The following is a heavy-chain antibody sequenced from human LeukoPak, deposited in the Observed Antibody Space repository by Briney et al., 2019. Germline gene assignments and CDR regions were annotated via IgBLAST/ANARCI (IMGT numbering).Heavy chain of an antibody. CDR3: ARPGYSYGKRGAFDI. J-gene: IGHJ3*02. Sequence: PSETLSLTCTVSGGSISSYYWSWIRQPAGKGLEWIGRIYTSGSTNYNPSLKSRVTMSVDTPKNQFSLKLSSVTAADTAVYYCARPGYSYGKRGAFDIWGQGTMVTVSS. CDR1: GGSISSYY. D-gene: IGHD5-18*01. V-gene: IGHV4-4*07. CDR2: IYTSGST.